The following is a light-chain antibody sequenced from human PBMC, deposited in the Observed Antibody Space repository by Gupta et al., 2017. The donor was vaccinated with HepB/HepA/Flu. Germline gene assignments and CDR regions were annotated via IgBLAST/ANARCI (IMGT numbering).Light chain of an antibody. J-gene: IGKJ2*01. CDR1: QSISSY. CDR3: QQSYSNPYT. V-gene: IGKV1-39*01. CDR2: AAS. Sequence: DIQMTQSPYSLSASVGDRVTITCRASQSISSYLNWYQQKPGKAPKLLIYAASILQSGVPSRFSGSGSGTDFTLTISSLQPDDFATYYCQQSYSNPYTFGQGTNVEIK.